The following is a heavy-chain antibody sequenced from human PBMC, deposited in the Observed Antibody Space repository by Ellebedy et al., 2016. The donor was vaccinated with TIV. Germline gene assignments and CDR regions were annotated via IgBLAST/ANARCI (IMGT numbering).Heavy chain of an antibody. D-gene: IGHD3-16*01. V-gene: IGHV3-15*07. Sequence: GGSLRLSXVASGFTFSGTWMHWVRQSPGKGLEWVARIKSKVDGGTTDYAAPVQGRFTISRDDSEDTLYLRLNSLKTDDTGVYYCASDLLGEYVAAFDYWGQGTLVTVSS. J-gene: IGHJ4*02. CDR1: GFTFSGTW. CDR2: IKSKVDGGTT. CDR3: ASDLLGEYVAAFDY.